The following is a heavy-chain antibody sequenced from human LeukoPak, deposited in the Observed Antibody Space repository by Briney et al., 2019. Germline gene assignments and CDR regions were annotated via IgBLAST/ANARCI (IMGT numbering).Heavy chain of an antibody. J-gene: IGHJ4*02. CDR3: ARDQGPNT. CDR1: GASISSGNW. Sequence: PSETLSLTCAVSGASISSGNWWSWVRQPPGKGLEWIGEIHHTESTNYNPSLKSRVTISLDRSKNHFSLKLTSVTAADTAVYYCARDQGPNTWSQGTLVTVSS. V-gene: IGHV4-4*02. CDR2: IHHTEST.